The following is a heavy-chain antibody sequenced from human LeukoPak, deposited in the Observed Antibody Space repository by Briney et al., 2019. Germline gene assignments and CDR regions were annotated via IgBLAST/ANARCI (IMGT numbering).Heavy chain of an antibody. CDR3: AKLKNYWDFEN. V-gene: IGHV3-23*01. J-gene: IGHJ4*02. Sequence: GGSLRLSCAASGFPFSTNDMTWVRQAPGKGLEWVSAISGSASGGTTYGDSVKGRFTISRDNSESTLYLQMNSLRVEDTAVYYCAKLKNYWDFENWGRGTLVTVSS. CDR2: ISGSASGGT. D-gene: IGHD1-7*01. CDR1: GFPFSTND.